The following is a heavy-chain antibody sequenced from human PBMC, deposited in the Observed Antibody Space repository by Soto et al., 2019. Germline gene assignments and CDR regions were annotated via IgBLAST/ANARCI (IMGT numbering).Heavy chain of an antibody. D-gene: IGHD5-18*01. CDR1: GYTFYSHS. CDR3: ARCIQGDYYYGMDV. J-gene: IGHJ6*02. V-gene: IGHV1-18*01. CDR2: INGDYGNT. Sequence: ASVKVACKASGYTFYSHSISWVRQAPGQGLEWMGRINGDYGNTQYAQKFRGRVTMTTDTSTTTVYMELTNLRSDDTAVYYCARCIQGDYYYGMDVWGQGTTVTVSS.